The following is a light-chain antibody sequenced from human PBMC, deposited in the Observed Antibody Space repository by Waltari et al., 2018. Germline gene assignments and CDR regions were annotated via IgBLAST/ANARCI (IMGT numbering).Light chain of an antibody. CDR1: QSLLDSDGYTH. CDR2: LGS. V-gene: IGKV2-28*01. CDR3: MQTLQAPWT. J-gene: IGKJ1*01. Sequence: DIVMTQIPLSLPVTPGEPASMSCRSSQSLLDSDGYTHLHWYLQRSGQSPQLLIYLGSDRASGVPDRFGGSVSDTDFTLKISRVEAEDVGIYYCMQTLQAPWTFGQGTKVEIK.